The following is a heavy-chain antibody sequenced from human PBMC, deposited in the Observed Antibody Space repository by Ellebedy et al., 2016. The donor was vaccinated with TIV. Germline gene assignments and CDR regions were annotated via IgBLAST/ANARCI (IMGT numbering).Heavy chain of an antibody. Sequence: FGPTLVKPTHTLTLTCTFSRFPLSTSGVGVGWIRQPPGKALEWLALIYWDDDKRYSPSLKSRLTITKDTSKNQVVLTMTNMDPVDTATYYCAHRRLYYDSSGRRGNDAFDIWGQGTMVTVSS. D-gene: IGHD3-22*01. J-gene: IGHJ3*02. CDR1: RFPLSTSGVG. V-gene: IGHV2-5*02. CDR3: AHRRLYYDSSGRRGNDAFDI. CDR2: IYWDDDK.